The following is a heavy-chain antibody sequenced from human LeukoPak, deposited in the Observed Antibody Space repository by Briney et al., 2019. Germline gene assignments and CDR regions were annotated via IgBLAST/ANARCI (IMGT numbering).Heavy chain of an antibody. CDR3: ARHLSGGSGSYYYYYMDV. CDR1: GGPISSSAYY. CDR2: IYYSGST. Sequence: SETLSLTCTVSGGPISSSAYYWGWVRQPPGKGLEWIGSIYYSGSTYYNPSLKSRVTMSVDTSKNQFSLKLSSVTAADTAVYYCARHLSGGSGSYYYYYMDVWGKGTTVTVSS. J-gene: IGHJ6*03. D-gene: IGHD3-10*01. V-gene: IGHV4-39*01.